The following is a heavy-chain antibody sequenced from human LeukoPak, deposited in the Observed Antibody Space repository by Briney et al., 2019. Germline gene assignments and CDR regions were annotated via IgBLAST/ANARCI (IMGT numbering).Heavy chain of an antibody. Sequence: GGSLRLSCAASGFTFSSYAMSWVRQAPGKGLEWVSAISGSGGSTYYADSVKGRFTISRDNSKNTLYLQMNSLRAEDTAVYYCAKDAYYDFWSGYLYYYYGMDVWGQGTTVTVSS. CDR3: AKDAYYDFWSGYLYYYYGMDV. D-gene: IGHD3-3*01. CDR2: ISGSGGST. CDR1: GFTFSSYA. V-gene: IGHV3-23*01. J-gene: IGHJ6*02.